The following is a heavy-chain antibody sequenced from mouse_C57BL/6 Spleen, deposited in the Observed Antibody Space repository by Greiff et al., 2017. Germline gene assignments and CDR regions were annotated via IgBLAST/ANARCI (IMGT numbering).Heavy chain of an antibody. J-gene: IGHJ2*01. CDR3: ARGYDYSFDY. D-gene: IGHD2-4*01. CDR2: ISYDGSN. CDR1: GYSITSGYY. V-gene: IGHV3-6*01. Sequence: EVKLEESGPGLVKPSQSLSLTCSVTGYSITSGYYWNWIRQFPGNKLEWMGYISYDGSNNYNPSLKNRISITRDTSKNQFFLKLNSVTTEDTATYYCARGYDYSFDYWGQGTTLTVSS.